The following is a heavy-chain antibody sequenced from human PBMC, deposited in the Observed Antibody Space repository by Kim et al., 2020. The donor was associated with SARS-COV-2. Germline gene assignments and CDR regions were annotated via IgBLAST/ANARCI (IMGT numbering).Heavy chain of an antibody. CDR1: GFTFSSYS. D-gene: IGHD3-10*01. V-gene: IGHV3-21*01. CDR3: ARDRVRCFGEVGDY. CDR2: ISSSSSYI. Sequence: GGSLRLSCAASGFTFSSYSMNWVRQAPGKGLEWVSSISSSSSYIYYADSVKGRFTISRDNAKNSLYLQMNSLRAEDTAVYYCARDRVRCFGEVGDYWGQGSLVSASS. J-gene: IGHJ4*02.